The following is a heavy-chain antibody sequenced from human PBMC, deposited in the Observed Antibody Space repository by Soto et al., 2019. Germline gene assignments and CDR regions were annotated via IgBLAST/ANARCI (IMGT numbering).Heavy chain of an antibody. CDR1: GLTFSRYA. D-gene: IGHD4-17*01. CDR2: INPSGDIT. J-gene: IGHJ4*02. CDR3: AKSLRPSALTTYYCDY. Sequence: EEQLLESGGGLVQPGGSLRLYCAASGLTFSRYAMSWVRQAPGKGLEWVSIINPSGDITYYGDSVKGRFTISRDNSKNTLSLQMNSLRAEDTAVYYCAKSLRPSALTTYYCDYWGQGTLVSVSS. V-gene: IGHV3-23*01.